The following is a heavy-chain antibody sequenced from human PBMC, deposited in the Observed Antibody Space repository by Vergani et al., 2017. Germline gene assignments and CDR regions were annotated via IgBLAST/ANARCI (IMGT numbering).Heavy chain of an antibody. CDR1: GGSININSYY. D-gene: IGHD6-19*01. V-gene: IGHV4-39*01. J-gene: IGHJ4*02. Sequence: QLQLQESGPGLVKPSETLSLTCTVSGGSININSYYWGWIRQPPGKGLEWIARIYYSGSTYYNPSLKSRVTISVDTSKNQFSLRLTSVTAADTAVYYCARLPRGSGPDYWGQGTLVTVSS. CDR3: ARLPRGSGPDY. CDR2: IYYSGST.